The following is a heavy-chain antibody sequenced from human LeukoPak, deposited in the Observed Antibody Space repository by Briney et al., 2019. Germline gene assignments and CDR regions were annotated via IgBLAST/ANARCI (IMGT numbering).Heavy chain of an antibody. Sequence: PSETLSVTCTVSGGSISSGGYYWSWIRQHPGKGLEWIGYIYYRGSTYYNPSLKSRVTISVDTSKNQFSLKLSSVTAADTAVYYCATTTKDYDFWSGYLPYYFDYWGQGTLVTVSS. CDR1: GGSISSGGYY. CDR2: IYYRGST. CDR3: ATTTKDYDFWSGYLPYYFDY. J-gene: IGHJ4*02. V-gene: IGHV4-31*03. D-gene: IGHD3-3*01.